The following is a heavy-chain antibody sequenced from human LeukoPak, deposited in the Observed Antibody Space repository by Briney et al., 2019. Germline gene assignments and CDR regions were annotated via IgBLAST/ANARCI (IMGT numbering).Heavy chain of an antibody. V-gene: IGHV3-48*03. CDR3: ASSTITLHSFDY. Sequence: PGGSVRLSCAASGFTFSSYEMNWVRQAPGKGLEWVSYISSSGSTVYYADSLKGRFTISRDNAKNSLYLQMNSLRAEDTAVYYCASSTITLHSFDYWGQGTLVTVSS. J-gene: IGHJ4*02. CDR2: ISSSGSTV. D-gene: IGHD5/OR15-5a*01. CDR1: GFTFSSYE.